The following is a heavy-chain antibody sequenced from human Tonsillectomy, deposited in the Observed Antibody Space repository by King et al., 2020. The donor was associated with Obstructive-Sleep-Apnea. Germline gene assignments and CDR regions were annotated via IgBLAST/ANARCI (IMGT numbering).Heavy chain of an antibody. Sequence: VQLQESGPGLVKPSQTLSLTCTVSGGSISSGGYYWSWIRQHPGKGLEWIGYIYYSGSTYYNPSLKSRVIISVDTSKNQFSLKLSSVTAADTAVYYCARDGDGSGGIGYWFDPWGQGTLVTVSS. J-gene: IGHJ5*02. CDR2: IYYSGST. CDR3: ARDGDGSGGIGYWFDP. D-gene: IGHD3-10*01. V-gene: IGHV4-31*03. CDR1: GGSISSGGYY.